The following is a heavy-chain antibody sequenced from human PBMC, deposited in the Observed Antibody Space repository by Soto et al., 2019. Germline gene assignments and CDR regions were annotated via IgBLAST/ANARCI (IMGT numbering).Heavy chain of an antibody. CDR1: GFTFSSYG. CDR3: AGDFWSGYDKRTPYYYGMDV. CDR2: ISYDGSNK. J-gene: IGHJ6*02. D-gene: IGHD3-3*01. V-gene: IGHV3-30*03. Sequence: GGSLRLSCAASGFTFSSYGMHWVRQAPGKGLEWVAVISYDGSNKYYADSVKGRFTISRDNSKNTLYLQMNSLRAEDTAVYYCAGDFWSGYDKRTPYYYGMDVWGQGTTVTVSS.